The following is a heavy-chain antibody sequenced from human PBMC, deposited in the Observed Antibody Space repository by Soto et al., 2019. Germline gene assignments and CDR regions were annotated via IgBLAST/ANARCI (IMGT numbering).Heavy chain of an antibody. CDR1: GYTFTSYG. Sequence: QVQLVQSGAEVKKPGASVKVSCKASGYTFTSYGISWVRQAPGQGLEWMGWINVYNGNTNYAQKLQGRVTMPTDTCMSTAYLDLRSLRSDDTAVYFCARDTSRGEYDYWGQGTLVTVSS. J-gene: IGHJ4*02. CDR3: ARDTSRGEYDY. D-gene: IGHD3-10*01. V-gene: IGHV1-18*01. CDR2: INVYNGNT.